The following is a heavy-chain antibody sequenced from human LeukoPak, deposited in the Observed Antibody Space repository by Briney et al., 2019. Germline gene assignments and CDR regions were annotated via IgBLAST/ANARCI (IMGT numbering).Heavy chain of an antibody. D-gene: IGHD3-22*01. J-gene: IGHJ4*02. CDR2: IYYSGST. V-gene: IGHV4-30-4*01. Sequence: SETLSLTCTVSGGSISSGDYYWSWIRKPPGKGLEWFGYIYYSGSTYYNPSLKSRVTISVDTSKNQFSLKLSSVTAADTAVYYCARGGRHYYDSSGCIDYWGQGTLVTVSS. CDR3: ARGGRHYYDSSGCIDY. CDR1: GGSISSGDYY.